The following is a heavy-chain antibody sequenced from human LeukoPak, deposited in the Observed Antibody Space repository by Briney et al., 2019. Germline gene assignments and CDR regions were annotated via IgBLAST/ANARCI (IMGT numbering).Heavy chain of an antibody. CDR3: AREDRYCSSTSCYTWDY. J-gene: IGHJ4*02. V-gene: IGHV4-34*01. Sequence: PSETLSLTCAVYGGSFNGYFWAWIRQPPGKGMEWIGSIYCRGRISSSPSLKSRVTISIDASKNQFSLKLTSVTAADTAVYYCAREDRYCSSTSCYTWDYWGQGTLVAV. D-gene: IGHD2-2*02. CDR1: GGSFNGYF. CDR2: IYCRGRI.